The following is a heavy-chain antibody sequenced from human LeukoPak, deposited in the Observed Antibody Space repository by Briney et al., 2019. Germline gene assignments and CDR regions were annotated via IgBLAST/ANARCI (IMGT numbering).Heavy chain of an antibody. Sequence: ASVKVSRKASGYTFTGYYMHWVRQAPGQGLEWMGLINCNSGGTNYAQRFQGRVNMTRDTSITTVYMELSRLTSDDTAVYYCARVASGNNYGSWFDPWGQGTLVTVSS. CDR1: GYTFTGYY. D-gene: IGHD3-10*01. CDR2: INCNSGGT. V-gene: IGHV1-2*02. J-gene: IGHJ5*02. CDR3: ARVASGNNYGSWFDP.